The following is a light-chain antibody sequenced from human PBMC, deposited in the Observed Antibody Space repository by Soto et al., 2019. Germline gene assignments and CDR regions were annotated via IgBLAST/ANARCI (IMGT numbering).Light chain of an antibody. CDR1: SSDVGGYDY. CDR2: EVS. J-gene: IGLJ1*01. V-gene: IGLV2-14*01. Sequence: QSALTQPASVSGSPGQSITISCTGTSSDVGGYDYVSWYQQHPGKAPKLMIYEVSNRPSGVSNRFSGSKSGNTASLTISGLQAEDETDYYCSSCTNSSTFVFGTGTKLTVL. CDR3: SSCTNSSTFV.